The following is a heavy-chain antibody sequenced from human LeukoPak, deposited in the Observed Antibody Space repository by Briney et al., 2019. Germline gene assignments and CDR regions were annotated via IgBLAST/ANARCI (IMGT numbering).Heavy chain of an antibody. CDR1: GFTFDDYA. CDR2: ISWDGGST. CDR3: AKDRAYYDSTPPRFDY. J-gene: IGHJ4*02. Sequence: GGSLRLSCAASGFTFDDYAMHWVRQAPGKGLEWVSLISWDGGSTYYADSVKGRFTISRDNSKNSLYLQMNSLRAEGTALYYCAKDRAYYDSTPPRFDYWGQGTLVTVSS. V-gene: IGHV3-43D*03. D-gene: IGHD3-22*01.